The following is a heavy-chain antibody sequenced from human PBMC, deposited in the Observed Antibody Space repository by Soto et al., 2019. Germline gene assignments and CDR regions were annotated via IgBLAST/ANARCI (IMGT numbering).Heavy chain of an antibody. V-gene: IGHV3-15*01. CDR3: TTEFSKQFDY. CDR2: IRSQTDGGTA. D-gene: IGHD2-2*01. CDR1: GFTFTNAW. J-gene: IGHJ4*02. Sequence: GGSLRLSCATSGFTFTNAWMSWVRQVPGKGLEWVGRIRSQTDGGTADYVAPVKGRFTISSEDSKNMVYLQMNSLKTEDTGVYYCTTEFSKQFDYWGQGTLVTVSS.